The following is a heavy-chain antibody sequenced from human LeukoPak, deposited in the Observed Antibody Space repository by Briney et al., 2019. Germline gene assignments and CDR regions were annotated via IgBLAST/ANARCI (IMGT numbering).Heavy chain of an antibody. CDR3: ARVRRGGYDWTYYFDY. CDR2: IIPIFGTA. J-gene: IGHJ4*02. V-gene: IGHV1-69*01. D-gene: IGHD5-12*01. Sequence: ASVKVSCKASGGTFSSYAISWARQAPGQGLEWMGGIIPIFGTANYAQKFQGRVTITADESTSTAYMELSSLRSEDTAVYYCARVRRGGYDWTYYFDYWGQGTLVTVSS. CDR1: GGTFSSYA.